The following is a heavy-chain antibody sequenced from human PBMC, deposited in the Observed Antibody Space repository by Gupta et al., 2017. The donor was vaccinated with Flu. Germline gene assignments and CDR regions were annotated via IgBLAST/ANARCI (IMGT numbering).Heavy chain of an antibody. CDR3: ARVYYGSDYFDY. Sequence: QVQLQESGPGLVKPSETLSLTCTVSGGSISRYYWRWIRQPPGKGLEWIGYIYYSGSTNYNPSLKSRVTIAVDTSKNQFSLKLSSVTAADTAVYYCARVYYGSDYFDYWGQGTLVTVSS. D-gene: IGHD3-10*01. CDR1: GGSISRYY. V-gene: IGHV4-59*08. J-gene: IGHJ4*02. CDR2: IYYSGST.